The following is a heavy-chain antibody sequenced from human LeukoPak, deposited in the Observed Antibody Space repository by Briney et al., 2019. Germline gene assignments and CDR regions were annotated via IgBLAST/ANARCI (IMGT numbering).Heavy chain of an antibody. D-gene: IGHD6-19*01. V-gene: IGHV3-7*01. CDR3: XXXPSSSGFGHYYYCMDV. Sequence: GGSLRLSCVASGVTFSAYWMSWVRQLPGKGLQWVANINHDGSKQYYVDSMKGRFAISRDNAKNSLYLQMNTLRPEDTAVYYXXXXPSSSGFGHYYYCMDVWGKGTTVTVSS. J-gene: IGHJ6*03. CDR2: INHDGSKQ. CDR1: GVTFSAYW.